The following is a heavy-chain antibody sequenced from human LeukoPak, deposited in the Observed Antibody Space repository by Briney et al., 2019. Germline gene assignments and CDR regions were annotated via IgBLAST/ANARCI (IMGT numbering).Heavy chain of an antibody. V-gene: IGHV1-69*13. CDR3: ARLRSRYCSSTSCYSVDYYYYYMDV. J-gene: IGHJ6*03. Sequence: SVKVSCKASGGTFSSYAISWVRQAPGQGLEWMGGIIPIFGTANYAQKFQGRVTITADESTSTAYMELSSLRSEDTAVYYCARLRSRYCSSTSCYSVDYYYYYMDVWGKGTTVTVSS. D-gene: IGHD2-2*01. CDR2: IIPIFGTA. CDR1: GGTFSSYA.